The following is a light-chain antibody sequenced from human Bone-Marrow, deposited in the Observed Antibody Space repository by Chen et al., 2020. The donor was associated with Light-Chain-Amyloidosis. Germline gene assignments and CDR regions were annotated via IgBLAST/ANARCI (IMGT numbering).Light chain of an antibody. CDR2: DDS. CDR3: QVWDGSSDRPV. J-gene: IGLJ3*02. CDR1: NIGSTS. V-gene: IGLV3-21*02. Sequence: SYVLTQPSSVSVAPGQTATIACGGNNIGSTSVHWYQQPPGQAPLLVVYDDSDRPSGIPERLSGSNSGNTATLTISRVEAGDEADYYCQVWDGSSDRPVFGGGTKLTVL.